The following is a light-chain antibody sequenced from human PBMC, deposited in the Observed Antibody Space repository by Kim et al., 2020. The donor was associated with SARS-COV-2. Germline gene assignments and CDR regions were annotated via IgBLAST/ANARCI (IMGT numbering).Light chain of an antibody. CDR2: KAS. CDR3: QQYNSYSRT. CDR1: QSISSW. Sequence: DIQMTQSPSTLSASVGDRVTITCRASQSISSWLAWYQQKPGKAPKLLIYKASSLESGVPSRFSGSGSGTEFNLTISSLQPDDFATYYCQQYNSYSRTFGQGTKVDSK. V-gene: IGKV1-5*03. J-gene: IGKJ1*01.